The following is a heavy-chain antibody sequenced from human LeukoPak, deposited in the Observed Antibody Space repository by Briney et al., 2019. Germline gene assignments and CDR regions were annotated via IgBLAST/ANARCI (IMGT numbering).Heavy chain of an antibody. J-gene: IGHJ6*03. CDR2: ISYDGSNK. CDR1: GFTFSSYA. Sequence: GGSLRLSCAASGFTFSSYAMHWVRQAPGKGLEWVAVISYDGSNKYYADSVKGRFTISRDNSKNTLYLQMNSLRAEDTAVYYCAREYDLMGGYYYYYMDVWGKGTTVTVSS. V-gene: IGHV3-30*04. D-gene: IGHD2-8*01. CDR3: AREYDLMGGYYYYYMDV.